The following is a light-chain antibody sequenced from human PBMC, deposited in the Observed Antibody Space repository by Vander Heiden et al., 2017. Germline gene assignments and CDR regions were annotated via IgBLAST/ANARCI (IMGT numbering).Light chain of an antibody. CDR2: DVT. V-gene: IGLV2-14*03. J-gene: IGLJ2*01. CDR3: SSYTISSTRV. Sequence: QSALTQPASVSGSPGQSITISCTGTSSDVGGYNYVSWYQQHPGKAPKLMIYDVTNRPSVVSNRFSGSKSGNTASLTISGLQAEDEADYYCSSYTISSTRVFGGGTKLTVL. CDR1: SSDVGGYNY.